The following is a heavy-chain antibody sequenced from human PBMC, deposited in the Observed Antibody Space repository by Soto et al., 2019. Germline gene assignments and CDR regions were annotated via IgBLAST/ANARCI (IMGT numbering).Heavy chain of an antibody. CDR2: IYPGDSDT. Sequence: GESLKISCKGSGYSFTSYWIGWVRQMPGKGLEWMGIIYPGDSDTRYSPSFQGQVTISADKSTSTAYLQWSSLKASDTAMYYCARHVWCSSTSCYGLDAFDIWGRGTMVTVSS. CDR1: GYSFTSYW. J-gene: IGHJ3*02. D-gene: IGHD2-2*01. V-gene: IGHV5-51*01. CDR3: ARHVWCSSTSCYGLDAFDI.